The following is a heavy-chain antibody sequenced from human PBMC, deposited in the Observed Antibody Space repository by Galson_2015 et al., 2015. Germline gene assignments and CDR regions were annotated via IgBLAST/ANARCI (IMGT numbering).Heavy chain of an antibody. CDR2: IKSKTDGGTT. D-gene: IGHD6-19*01. CDR3: TTGRIAVAVAFDY. V-gene: IGHV3-15*01. J-gene: IGHJ4*02. CDR1: GFTFSNAW. Sequence: SLRLSCAASGFTFSNAWMSWVRQAPGKGLEWVGRIKSKTDGGTTDYAAPVKGRFTISRDDSKNTLYLQMNSLKTEDTAVYYCTTGRIAVAVAFDYWGQGTLVTVSS.